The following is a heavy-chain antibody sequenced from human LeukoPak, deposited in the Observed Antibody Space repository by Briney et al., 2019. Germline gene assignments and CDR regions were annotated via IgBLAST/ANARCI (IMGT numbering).Heavy chain of an antibody. CDR1: GFTFSSYL. Sequence: GGSLRLSCAASGFTFSSYLMSWVRQAPGKGLEWVANIKQDGSEKYYVDSVKGRFTISRDNAKNSLYLQMNSLRAEDTAVYYCVLPNPGYWGQGTLVTVSS. CDR2: IKQDGSEK. CDR3: VLPNPGY. V-gene: IGHV3-7*01. J-gene: IGHJ4*02.